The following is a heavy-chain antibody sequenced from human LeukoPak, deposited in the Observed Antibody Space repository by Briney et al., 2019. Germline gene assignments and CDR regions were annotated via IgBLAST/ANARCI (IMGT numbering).Heavy chain of an antibody. CDR1: GFTFNKVG. D-gene: IGHD6-13*01. CDR3: ANNRYSSRWRGAFV. CDR2: ISGSDETT. V-gene: IGHV3-23*01. Sequence: GGSLRLSCAASGFTFNKVGMSWVRQAPGKGLEWVSSISGSDETTYYADSVKARFTISRDNSKNTLYLHMISLRAEDAAGYYCANNRYSSRWRGAFVWGQGTMVTVSS. J-gene: IGHJ3*01.